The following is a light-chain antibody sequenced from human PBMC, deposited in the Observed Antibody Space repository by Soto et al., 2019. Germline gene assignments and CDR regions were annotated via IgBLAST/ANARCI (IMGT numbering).Light chain of an antibody. V-gene: IGKV1-39*01. CDR3: QQSYSTPLT. CDR2: AAS. J-gene: IGKJ1*01. Sequence: DIQMTQSPSSLSASVGDRVTITCRASQSISSYLNWYQQKPGKAPKLLIYAASSLQSGVPSRFSGSGSGTDFTLNISSLQPEDFATYYCQQSYSTPLTVGQGTKVEIK. CDR1: QSISSY.